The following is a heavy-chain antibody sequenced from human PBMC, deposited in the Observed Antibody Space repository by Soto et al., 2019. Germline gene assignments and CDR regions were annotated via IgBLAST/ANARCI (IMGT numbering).Heavy chain of an antibody. Sequence: SETLSLTFTVSAGSIRNAGHYWSWHRKHPWKGLEWIGYINDSGSTFYNPSLRSRLNISVDTSENQFSLRLTSVTAAETAVYFCARWGGFCPDALCAAPFDPWGQGTLVTVSS. CDR2: INDSGST. J-gene: IGHJ5*02. CDR3: ARWGGFCPDALCAAPFDP. CDR1: AGSIRNAGHY. D-gene: IGHD2-15*01. V-gene: IGHV4-31*03.